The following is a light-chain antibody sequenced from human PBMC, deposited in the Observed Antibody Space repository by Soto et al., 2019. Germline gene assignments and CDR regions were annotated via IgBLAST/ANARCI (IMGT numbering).Light chain of an antibody. V-gene: IGKV3-11*01. J-gene: IGKJ5*01. CDR3: QQRSNWHT. Sequence: EIVLTQSPATLSLSPGERPTLSCRASQSVSSYLAWYQQKPGQAPRLLIYDASNRATGIPARFSGSGSGTDFTLTISSLEPEDFAVYYCQQRSNWHTFGQGTRLEIK. CDR1: QSVSSY. CDR2: DAS.